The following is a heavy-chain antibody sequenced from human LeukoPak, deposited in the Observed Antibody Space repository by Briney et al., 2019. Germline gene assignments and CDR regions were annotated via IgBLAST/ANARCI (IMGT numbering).Heavy chain of an antibody. V-gene: IGHV5-51*01. D-gene: IGHD6-19*01. CDR1: GYSFTSYW. J-gene: IGHJ3*02. Sequence: GESLKISCKGSGYSFTSYWIGWVRQMPGKGLEWMGIIYPGDSDTRYGPSFQGQVTISADKSISTAYLQWSSLKASDTAMYYCARTPYSSGWYAAFDIWDQGTMVAVSS. CDR2: IYPGDSDT. CDR3: ARTPYSSGWYAAFDI.